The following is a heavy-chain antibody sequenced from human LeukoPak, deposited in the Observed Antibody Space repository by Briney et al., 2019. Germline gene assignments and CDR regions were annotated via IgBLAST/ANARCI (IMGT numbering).Heavy chain of an antibody. CDR1: GFTFSSYS. Sequence: GGSLRLSCAGSGFTFSSYSMNWVRQAPGKGLEWVSAISGSGGSTYYADSVKGRFTISRDNSKNTLYLQMNSLRAEDTAVYYCAKEYGDPPKIDYWGQGTLVTVSS. J-gene: IGHJ4*02. D-gene: IGHD4-17*01. V-gene: IGHV3-23*01. CDR2: ISGSGGST. CDR3: AKEYGDPPKIDY.